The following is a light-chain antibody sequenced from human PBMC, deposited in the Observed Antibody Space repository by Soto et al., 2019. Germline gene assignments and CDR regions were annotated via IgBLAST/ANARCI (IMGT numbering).Light chain of an antibody. CDR3: QQYNSYSQT. CDR2: DAS. Sequence: DIQLTQSPATLSASAGDRATLSCRASQSISSWLAWYQQKPGKAPKLLIYDASSRASGIPARFSGSGSGTEFTLTISSLQSDDFAAYYCQQYNSYSQTFGQGTKVDIK. V-gene: IGKV1-5*01. J-gene: IGKJ1*01. CDR1: QSISSW.